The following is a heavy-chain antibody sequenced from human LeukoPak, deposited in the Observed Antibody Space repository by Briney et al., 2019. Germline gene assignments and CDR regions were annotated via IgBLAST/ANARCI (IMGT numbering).Heavy chain of an antibody. CDR1: GGSISNYY. CDR2: IYDSGST. Sequence: SETLSLTCTVSGGSISNYYWSWIRQHPGKGLEWIGYIYDSGSTYYNPSLKSRVTISVDTSKNQFSLKLSSVTAADTAVYYCARDLGSSGWNYFGMDVWGQGTTVTVSS. D-gene: IGHD6-19*01. V-gene: IGHV4-59*06. J-gene: IGHJ6*02. CDR3: ARDLGSSGWNYFGMDV.